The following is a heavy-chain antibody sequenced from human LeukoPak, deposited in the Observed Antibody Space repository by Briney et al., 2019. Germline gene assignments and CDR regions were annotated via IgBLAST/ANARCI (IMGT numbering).Heavy chain of an antibody. CDR1: GGSFSGYY. Sequence: SETLSLTCAVYGGSFSGYYWSWIRQPPGKGLEWIGEINHSGSTNYNPPLKSRVTISVDTSKNQFSLKLSSVTAADTAVYYCATLGYCSSTSCYAFDYWGQGTLVTVSS. J-gene: IGHJ4*02. CDR2: INHSGST. D-gene: IGHD2-2*01. V-gene: IGHV4-34*01. CDR3: ATLGYCSSTSCYAFDY.